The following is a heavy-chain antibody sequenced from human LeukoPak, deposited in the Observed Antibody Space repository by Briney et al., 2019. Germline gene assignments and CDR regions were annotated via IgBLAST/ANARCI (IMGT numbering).Heavy chain of an antibody. D-gene: IGHD3-16*01. J-gene: IGHJ4*02. CDR3: ARLGGARGSY. CDR1: GYSISSGYY. V-gene: IGHV4-38-2*02. CDR2: IYHSGST. Sequence: SETLSLTCTVSGYSISSGYYWGWIRQPPGRGLEWIGSIYHSGSTYYNPSLKSRVTISVDTSKNQFSLKLSSVTAADTAVYYCARLGGARGSYWGQGTLVTVSS.